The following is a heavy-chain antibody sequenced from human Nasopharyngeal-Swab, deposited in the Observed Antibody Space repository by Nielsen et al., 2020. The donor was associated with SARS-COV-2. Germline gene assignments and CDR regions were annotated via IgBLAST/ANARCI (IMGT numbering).Heavy chain of an antibody. Sequence: GGSLRLSCAASEFTFSSYGMHWVRQAPGKGLEWVAVISYDGSNKYYADSVKGRFTISRDNSKNTLYLQMNSLRAEDTAVYYCAKDLGQQRALDYWGQGTLVTVSS. CDR1: EFTFSSYG. J-gene: IGHJ4*02. CDR2: ISYDGSNK. CDR3: AKDLGQQRALDY. D-gene: IGHD6-13*01. V-gene: IGHV3-30*18.